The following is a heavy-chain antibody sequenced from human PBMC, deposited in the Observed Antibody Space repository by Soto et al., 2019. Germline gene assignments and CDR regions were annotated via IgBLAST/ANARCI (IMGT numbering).Heavy chain of an antibody. CDR3: ARQGPKITMVRGVIVYYYYMDV. J-gene: IGHJ6*03. CDR1: GYSFTSYW. CDR2: IYPGDSDT. V-gene: IGHV5-51*01. D-gene: IGHD3-10*01. Sequence: GESLKISCKGSGYSFTSYWIGWVRQMPGKGLEWMGIIYPGDSDTRYSPSFQGQVTIPADKSISTAYLQWSSLKASDTAMYYCARQGPKITMVRGVIVYYYYMDVWGKGTTVTVSS.